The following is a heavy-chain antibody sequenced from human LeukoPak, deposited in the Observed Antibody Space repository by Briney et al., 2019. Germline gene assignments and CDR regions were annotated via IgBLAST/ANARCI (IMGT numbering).Heavy chain of an antibody. V-gene: IGHV3-48*01. J-gene: IGHJ4*02. CDR1: GFTFSSYS. CDR2: ITASGTAM. D-gene: IGHD3-10*01. CDR3: ARDRGPFDY. Sequence: GGSLRLSCAASGFTFSSYSMNWVRQAPGKGLEWVSHITASGTAMFYADSVKGRFTISRDNAKNTLYLQMNSLRAEDTAVYYCARDRGPFDYWGQGTLVTVSS.